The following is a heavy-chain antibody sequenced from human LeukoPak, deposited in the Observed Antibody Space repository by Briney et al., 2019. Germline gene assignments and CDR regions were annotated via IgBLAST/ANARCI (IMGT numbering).Heavy chain of an antibody. D-gene: IGHD3-10*01. CDR2: IIPIFGTA. J-gene: IGHJ6*03. Sequence: PGASVKVSCKASGYTFTSYYMHWVRQAPGQGLEWMGGIIPIFGTANYAQKFQGRVTITADKSTSTAYMELSSLRSEDTAVYYCARDRGNTVFYYYYMDVWGKGTTVTVSS. CDR1: GYTFTSYY. CDR3: ARDRGNTVFYYYYMDV. V-gene: IGHV1-69*06.